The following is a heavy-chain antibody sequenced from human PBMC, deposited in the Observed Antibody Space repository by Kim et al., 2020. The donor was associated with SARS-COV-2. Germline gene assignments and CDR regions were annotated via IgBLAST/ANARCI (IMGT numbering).Heavy chain of an antibody. J-gene: IGHJ4*02. CDR1: GFTFSSYG. Sequence: GGSLRLSCAASGFTFSSYGMHWVRQAPGKGLEWVAVIWYDGSNKYYADSVKGRFTISRDNSKNTLYLQMNSLRAEDTAVYYCAKENQGLLAVAGPGYFDYWGQGTLVTVSS. CDR3: AKENQGLLAVAGPGYFDY. D-gene: IGHD6-19*01. CDR2: IWYDGSNK. V-gene: IGHV3-33*06.